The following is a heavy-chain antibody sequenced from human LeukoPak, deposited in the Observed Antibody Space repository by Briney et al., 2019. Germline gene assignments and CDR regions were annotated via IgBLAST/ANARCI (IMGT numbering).Heavy chain of an antibody. CDR1: GFTFGSYA. Sequence: PGGSLRLSCAASGFTFGSYAMHWVRQAPGKGLEWVAVISYDGSNKYYADSVKGRFTISRDNSKNTLYLQMNSLRAEDTAVYYCARAIRFGVVIMWYYYYGMDVWGQGTTVTVSS. D-gene: IGHD3-3*01. J-gene: IGHJ6*02. CDR2: ISYDGSNK. V-gene: IGHV3-30-3*01. CDR3: ARAIRFGVVIMWYYYYGMDV.